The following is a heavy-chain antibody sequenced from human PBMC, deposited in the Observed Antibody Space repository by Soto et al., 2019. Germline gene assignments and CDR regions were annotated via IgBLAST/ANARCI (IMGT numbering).Heavy chain of an antibody. CDR1: GFTFCDYA. V-gene: IGHV3-49*03. CDR2: IRSKTYGGTT. D-gene: IGHD2-21*01. J-gene: IGHJ4*02. Sequence: PGGSLRLSCATSGFTFCDYAISWFRQAPGKGLEWVGFIRSKTYGGTTEYAASVKGRFTISRDDSKSIAYLQMNSLQTEDTAVYFCSRNVIANYWGQGTLVTVSS. CDR3: SRNVIANY.